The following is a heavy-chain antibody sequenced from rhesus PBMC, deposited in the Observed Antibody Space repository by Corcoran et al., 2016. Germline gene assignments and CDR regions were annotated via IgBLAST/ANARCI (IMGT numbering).Heavy chain of an antibody. CDR2: ISGSSCST. J-gene: IGHJ4*01. Sequence: QVQLQESGPGLVKPSETLSLTCAVSGGSFSSSNWWSWIRQPPGKGLEWIGYISGSSCSTYYNPSLKSRVTISKDTSKNQFSLKLSSVTAADTAVYYCARVVGMVAWGQGVLVTVSS. CDR3: ARVVGMVA. CDR1: GGSFSSSNW. V-gene: IGHV4S19*01. D-gene: IGHD4-4*01.